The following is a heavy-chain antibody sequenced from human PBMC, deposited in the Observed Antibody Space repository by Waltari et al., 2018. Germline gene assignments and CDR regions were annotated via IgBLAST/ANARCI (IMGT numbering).Heavy chain of an antibody. CDR3: ARARITMVRGVIPRIGY. CDR2: INPNSGGT. CDR1: GYTFTGSY. V-gene: IGHV1-2*02. J-gene: IGHJ4*02. D-gene: IGHD3-10*01. Sequence: QVQLVQSGAEVKKPGASVKVSCKASGYTFTGSYMQWVRQAPGQGLEGMGWINPNSGGTNYAQKFQGRVTMTRDTSISTAYMELSRLRSDDTAVYYCARARITMVRGVIPRIGYWGQGTLVTVSS.